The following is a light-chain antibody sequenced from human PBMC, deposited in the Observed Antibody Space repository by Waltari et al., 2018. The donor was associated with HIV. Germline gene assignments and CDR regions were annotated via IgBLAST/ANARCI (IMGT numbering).Light chain of an antibody. Sequence: DVQMTQSPSSLSASSGDRVTIPCRASQNINSYLKWYQQKPGNGPNLLIYAASSMQSGAPSRFIGSGSGTNFTLTISSLQPEDFATYYCQQTYTTPPTFGGGSKVEIK. CDR2: AAS. J-gene: IGKJ4*01. CDR3: QQTYTTPPT. V-gene: IGKV1-39*01. CDR1: QNINSY.